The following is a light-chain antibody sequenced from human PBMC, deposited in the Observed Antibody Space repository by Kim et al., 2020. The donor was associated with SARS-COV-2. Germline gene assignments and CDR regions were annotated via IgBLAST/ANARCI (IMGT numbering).Light chain of an antibody. Sequence: FGPTVRITCQGDILRSYYASWYQQKPGQAPVLVIYGKNNRPSGIPDRFSGSSSGNTASLTITGAQAEDEADYYCNSRDSSGNHPVFGGGTQLTVL. CDR1: ILRSYY. CDR2: GKN. V-gene: IGLV3-19*01. CDR3: NSRDSSGNHPV. J-gene: IGLJ2*01.